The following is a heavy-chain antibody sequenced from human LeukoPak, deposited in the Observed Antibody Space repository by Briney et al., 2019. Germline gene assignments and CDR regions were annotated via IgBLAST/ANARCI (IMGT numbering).Heavy chain of an antibody. D-gene: IGHD3-22*01. Sequence: GGSLRLSCAASGFTFSSYAMHWVRQAPGKGLEWVAVISYDGSNKYYADSVKGRFTISRDNSKNTLYLQMNSLRAEDTAVYYCARTYYYDAPLDCWGQGTLVTVSS. CDR1: GFTFSSYA. V-gene: IGHV3-30*14. J-gene: IGHJ4*02. CDR3: ARTYYYDAPLDC. CDR2: ISYDGSNK.